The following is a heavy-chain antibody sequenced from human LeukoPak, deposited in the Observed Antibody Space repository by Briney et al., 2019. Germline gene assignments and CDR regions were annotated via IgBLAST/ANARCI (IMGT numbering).Heavy chain of an antibody. CDR2: ISGSGGSA. D-gene: IGHD3-22*01. Sequence: GGSLRLSCAASGFTFSTYAMSWVRQAPGKGLEWVSSISGSGGSADYADSVEGRFTISGDNSKNTLYLQLSSLRAEDTAVYYCARDAYYSDGSDYYSWFDPWGQGTLVTVSS. CDR1: GFTFSTYA. V-gene: IGHV3-23*01. CDR3: ARDAYYSDGSDYYSWFDP. J-gene: IGHJ5*02.